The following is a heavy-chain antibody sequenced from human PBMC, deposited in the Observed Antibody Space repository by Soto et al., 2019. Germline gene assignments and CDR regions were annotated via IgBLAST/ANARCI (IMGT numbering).Heavy chain of an antibody. CDR2: IYYSGST. J-gene: IGHJ5*02. D-gene: IGHD3-22*01. V-gene: IGHV4-30-4*01. CDR3: ARGGYYDSSGYYDNWFDP. Sequence: SETLSLTCTVSGGSISSGDYYWSWIRQPPGKGLEWIGYIYYSGSTYYNPSLKSRVTISVDTSKNQFSLKLSSVTAADTAVYYCARGGYYDSSGYYDNWFDPWGQGTLATVSS. CDR1: GGSISSGDYY.